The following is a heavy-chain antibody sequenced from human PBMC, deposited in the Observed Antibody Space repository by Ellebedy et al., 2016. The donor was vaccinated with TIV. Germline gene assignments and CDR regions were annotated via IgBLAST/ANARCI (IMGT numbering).Heavy chain of an antibody. V-gene: IGHV1-18*01. D-gene: IGHD6-13*01. J-gene: IGHJ1*01. CDR3: ARDRGASSSWDKFFRH. CDR2: ISGYNGNT. CDR1: GYTFSSYG. Sequence: ASVKVSCKASGYTFSSYGISWVRQAPGQGLEWMGWISGYNGNTNFEQKFQGRVTMTKDTSTSTAYVELRSLRSDDTAVYYCARDRGASSSWDKFFRHWGQGTPVTVSS.